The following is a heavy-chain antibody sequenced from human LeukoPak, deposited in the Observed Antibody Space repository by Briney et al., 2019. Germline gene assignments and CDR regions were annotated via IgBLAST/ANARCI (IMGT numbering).Heavy chain of an antibody. CDR3: ARDLDVYYFDY. D-gene: IGHD3-16*01. J-gene: IGHJ4*02. CDR1: GDSVSSNSAA. V-gene: IGHV6-1*01. Sequence: SQTLSLTCAISGDSVSSNSAARNWVRQSPSRGLECLGGTYYRSKWYNDYAVSVKSRITINPDTSKNQFSLQLNSVTPEDTAVYYCARDLDVYYFDYWGQGTLVTVSS. CDR2: TYYRSKWYN.